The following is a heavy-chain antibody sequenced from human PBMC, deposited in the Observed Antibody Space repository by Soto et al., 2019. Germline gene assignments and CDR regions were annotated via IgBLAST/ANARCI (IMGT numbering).Heavy chain of an antibody. Sequence: SETLSLTCAVYGGSFSGYYWSWIRQPPGKGLEWIGEINHSGSTNYNPSLKSRVTISVDTSKNQFSLKLSSVTAADTAVYYCARGSGAEYDFWSGYYIGWFDPWGQGTLVTVS. CDR3: ARGSGAEYDFWSGYYIGWFDP. D-gene: IGHD3-3*01. V-gene: IGHV4-34*01. J-gene: IGHJ5*02. CDR1: GGSFSGYY. CDR2: INHSGST.